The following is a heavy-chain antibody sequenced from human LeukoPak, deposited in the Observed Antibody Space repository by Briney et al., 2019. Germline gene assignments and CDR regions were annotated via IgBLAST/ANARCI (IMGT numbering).Heavy chain of an antibody. CDR1: GYTFTGYY. CDR3: ARVGLLLSKKITDAFDI. J-gene: IGHJ3*02. Sequence: GASVKVSCKASGYTFTGYYMHWVRQAPGQGLEWMGWINPNSGGTNYAQKFQGRVTMTRDTSISTAYMELSRLRSDDTAVYYCARVGLLLSKKITDAFDIWGQGTMVTVSS. D-gene: IGHD2-15*01. CDR2: INPNSGGT. V-gene: IGHV1-2*02.